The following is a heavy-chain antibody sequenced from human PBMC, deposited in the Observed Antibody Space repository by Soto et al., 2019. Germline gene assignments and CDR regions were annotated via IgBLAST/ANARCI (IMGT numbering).Heavy chain of an antibody. CDR3: ARYRWNYDILTRHYGMDV. V-gene: IGHV4-34*01. D-gene: IGHD3-9*01. CDR1: GGSFSGYY. J-gene: IGHJ6*02. Sequence: SETLSLTCAVYGGSFSGYYWSWSRQPPGKGLEWIGEINHSGSTNYNPSLKSRVTISVDTSKNQFSLKLSSVTAADTAVYYCARYRWNYDILTRHYGMDVWGQGTTVTVSS. CDR2: INHSGST.